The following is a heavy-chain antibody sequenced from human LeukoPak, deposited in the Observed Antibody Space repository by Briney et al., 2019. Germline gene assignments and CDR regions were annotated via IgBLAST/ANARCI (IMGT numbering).Heavy chain of an antibody. CDR1: GGSISGSTYY. CDR3: ARREATSRWSTFDY. CDR2: IYYSGAT. D-gene: IGHD2-2*01. J-gene: IGHJ4*02. Sequence: SETLSLTCTVSGGSISGSTYYWGWIRQPPGKGLEWIANIYYSGATYYNPSLRSRVTISVDTSKNQFSLKLSSVAAADTAVYYCARREATSRWSTFDYWGQGTLVTVSS. V-gene: IGHV4-39*01.